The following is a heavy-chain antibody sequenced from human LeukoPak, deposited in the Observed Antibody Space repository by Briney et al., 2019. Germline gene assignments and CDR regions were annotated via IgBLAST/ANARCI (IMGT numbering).Heavy chain of an antibody. V-gene: IGHV3-23*01. CDR3: ARDPSSSPDYFDY. Sequence: GGSLRLSCAASGFTFSHYAIYWVRQAPGKGLEWVSGMSSSGNTTYYADSVKGRFTISRDNSKNTLYLQMNSLRAEDTAVYYCARDPSSSPDYFDYWGQGTLVTVSS. CDR2: MSSSGNTT. J-gene: IGHJ4*02. CDR1: GFTFSHYA. D-gene: IGHD6-13*01.